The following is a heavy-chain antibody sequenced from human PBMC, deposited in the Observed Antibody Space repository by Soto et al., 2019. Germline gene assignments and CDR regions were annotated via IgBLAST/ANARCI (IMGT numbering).Heavy chain of an antibody. V-gene: IGHV3-74*01. CDR1: GSTFSSYW. D-gene: IGHD2-2*01. J-gene: IGHJ6*02. CDR3: ARDPQTTQDIVVVPASGYYGMDV. Sequence: PGGSLRLSCAASGSTFSSYWMHWVRQAPGKGLVWVSRINSDGSSTSYADSVKGRFTISRDNAKNTLYLQMNSLRAEDTAVYYCARDPQTTQDIVVVPASGYYGMDVWGQGTTVTVSS. CDR2: INSDGSST.